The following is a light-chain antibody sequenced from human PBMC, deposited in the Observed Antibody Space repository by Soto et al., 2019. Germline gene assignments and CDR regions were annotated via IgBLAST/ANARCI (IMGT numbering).Light chain of an antibody. CDR1: QSIGSK. CDR2: GAS. V-gene: IGKV3-15*01. CDR3: QQYNARYG. J-gene: IGKJ2*03. Sequence: EVVMTQSPAILSVSPGERATLSCRASQSIGSKLAWFQQKRDQAPRLLIYGASTRATGIPARFSGSGSGTEFPLTISSRQSEDFAVYFCQQYNARYGFGQGTKLEIK.